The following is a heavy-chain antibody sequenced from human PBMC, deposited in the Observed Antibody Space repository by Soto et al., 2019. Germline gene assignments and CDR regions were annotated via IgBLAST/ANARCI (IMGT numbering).Heavy chain of an antibody. CDR2: IYSGGST. Sequence: EVQLVESGGGLIQPGGSLRLSCAASGFTVSSNYMNWVRQAPGKGLEWVSVIYSGGSTYYADSVKGRFTISRDISQNTLYLQMNSLRAEDTAVYYCARDRLATTRTYGMDVWAKGPRSPSP. D-gene: IGHD1-26*01. CDR3: ARDRLATTRTYGMDV. J-gene: IGHJ6*02. V-gene: IGHV3-53*01. CDR1: GFTVSSNY.